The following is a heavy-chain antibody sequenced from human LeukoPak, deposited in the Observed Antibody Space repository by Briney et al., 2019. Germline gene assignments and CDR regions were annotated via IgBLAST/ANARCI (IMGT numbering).Heavy chain of an antibody. CDR3: ARDYGHHGEYFDF. J-gene: IGHJ4*02. Sequence: GGSLRLSCGASNFTLRTYSMIWARQTAGTGLEWISYISSGGGVTHYAESVKGRFSISRDNAKNSLFLQMNSLRDEDTAVYYCARDYGHHGEYFDFWGQGTLVTVSS. CDR2: ISSGGGVT. D-gene: IGHD3-10*01. V-gene: IGHV3-48*02. CDR1: NFTLRTYS.